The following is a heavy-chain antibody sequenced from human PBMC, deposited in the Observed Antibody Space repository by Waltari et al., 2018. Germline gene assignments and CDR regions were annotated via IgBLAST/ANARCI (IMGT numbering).Heavy chain of an antibody. Sequence: QVQLQESGPGLVKPSETLSLTCAVSGYSISSGYYWGWIRPPPGKGLEWIGSIYHSGSTYYNPSLKSRVTISVDTSKNQFSLKLSSVTAADTAVYYCATWYYYDSSGYYFFRDYWGQGTLVTVSS. CDR2: IYHSGST. CDR3: ATWYYYDSSGYYFFRDY. CDR1: GYSISSGYY. D-gene: IGHD3-22*01. J-gene: IGHJ4*02. V-gene: IGHV4-38-2*01.